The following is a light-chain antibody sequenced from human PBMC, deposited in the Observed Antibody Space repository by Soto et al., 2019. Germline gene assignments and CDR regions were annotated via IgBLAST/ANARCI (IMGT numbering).Light chain of an antibody. CDR3: QRYNRYST. Sequence: DIQMTQSPSTLSASVGDRVTITCRASQSISSWLAWYQEKPGKAPKLLIYKSSSLQSGVPSRFSGSASGTKFTLTISSLQPDDFATYYCQRYNRYSTFGQGTKVEIK. V-gene: IGKV1-5*03. J-gene: IGKJ1*01. CDR2: KSS. CDR1: QSISSW.